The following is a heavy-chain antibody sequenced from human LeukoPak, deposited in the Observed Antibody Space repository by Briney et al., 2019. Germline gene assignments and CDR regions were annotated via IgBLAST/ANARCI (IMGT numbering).Heavy chain of an antibody. CDR2: INPNNGGT. CDR1: GYTFTGYY. Sequence: ASVKVSCKASGYTFTGYYMHWVRQAPGQGLEWMGWINPNNGGTNYAQKFQGRVSMTRDTSISTAYMELSRLRSDDTAVYYCAGDLNGGKSHDYRGQGTLVTVSS. V-gene: IGHV1-2*02. J-gene: IGHJ4*02. CDR3: AGDLNGGKSHDY. D-gene: IGHD4-23*01.